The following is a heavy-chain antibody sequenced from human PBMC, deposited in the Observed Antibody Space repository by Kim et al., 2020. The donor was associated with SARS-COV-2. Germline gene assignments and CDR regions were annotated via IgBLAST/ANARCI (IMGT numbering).Heavy chain of an antibody. CDR2: ISRSSSYI. CDR1: GFTFSSYS. D-gene: IGHD1-7*01. J-gene: IGHJ4*02. V-gene: IGHV3-21*01. CDR3: ARDPIGELPFFDY. Sequence: GGSLRLSCAASGFTFSSYSMNWVRQAPGKGLEWVSSISRSSSYIYYAHSVKGRFTITTDNAKNSLYLQMHSLKAEDTAVYYCARDPIGELPFFDYWGQGTQVTVSS.